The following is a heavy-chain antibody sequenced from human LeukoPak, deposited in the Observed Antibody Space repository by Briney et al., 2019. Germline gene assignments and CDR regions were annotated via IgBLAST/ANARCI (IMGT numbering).Heavy chain of an antibody. CDR2: INPNSGGT. CDR3: ARGFSSGWYGAFDI. J-gene: IGHJ3*02. Sequence: ASVKVSCKASGYTFTGYYMHWVRQAPGQGLEWMGWINPNSGGTNYAQKFQGRVTMTRDTPISTAYMELSRLRSDDTAVYYCARGFSSGWYGAFDIWGQGTMVTVSS. D-gene: IGHD6-19*01. V-gene: IGHV1-2*02. CDR1: GYTFTGYY.